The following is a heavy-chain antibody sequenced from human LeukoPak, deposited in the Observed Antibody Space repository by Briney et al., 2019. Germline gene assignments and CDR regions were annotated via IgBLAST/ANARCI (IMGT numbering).Heavy chain of an antibody. D-gene: IGHD6-13*01. J-gene: IGHJ5*02. CDR2: NNHSGST. V-gene: IGHV4-34*01. CDR1: GGAFRGYY. Sequence: PSETPSLTRAVYGGAFRGYYWSWIRQPPGEGLGWVGGNNHSGSTNYNPSLKSRVTISVDTSKNQFSLKLSSVTAADTAVYYCARGEGSSSWYFSLKYNWFDPWGQGTLVTVSS. CDR3: ARGEGSSSWYFSLKYNWFDP.